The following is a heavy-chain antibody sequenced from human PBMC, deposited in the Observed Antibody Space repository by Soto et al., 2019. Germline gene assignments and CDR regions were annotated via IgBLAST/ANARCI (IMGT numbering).Heavy chain of an antibody. CDR3: ARDSMVRGVIIDLP. V-gene: IGHV1-69*08. J-gene: IGHJ5*02. Sequence: QVQLVQSGAEVKKPGSSVKVSCKASGGTFSSYTISWVRQAPGQGLEWMGRIIPILGIANYAPKFQGRVRITADKSTSTAYMELSSLRSAATAVYYCARDSMVRGVIIDLPWGQGTLVTVSS. D-gene: IGHD3-10*01. CDR1: GGTFSSYT. CDR2: IIPILGIA.